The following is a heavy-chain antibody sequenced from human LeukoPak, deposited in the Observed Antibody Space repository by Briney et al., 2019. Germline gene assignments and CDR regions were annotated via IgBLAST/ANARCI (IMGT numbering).Heavy chain of an antibody. CDR2: INPSGGST. Sequence: ASVEVSCKASGYTFTSYYMHWVRQAPGQGLEWMGIINPSGGSTSYAQKFQGRVTMTRDTSTSTVYMELSSLRSEDTAVYYCARDATGSYYGLYYYYGMDVWGQGTTVTVSS. J-gene: IGHJ6*02. CDR3: ARDATGSYYGLYYYYGMDV. D-gene: IGHD1-26*01. CDR1: GYTFTSYY. V-gene: IGHV1-46*01.